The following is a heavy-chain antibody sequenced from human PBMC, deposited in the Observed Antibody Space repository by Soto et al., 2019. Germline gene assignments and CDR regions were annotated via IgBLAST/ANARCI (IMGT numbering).Heavy chain of an antibody. CDR3: ASDTAMAFLFDS. J-gene: IGHJ4*02. D-gene: IGHD2-2*01. CDR1: GVTVSPYW. CDR2: VYADGTKT. V-gene: IGHV3-74*01. Sequence: DLEESGGGVVQPGGSLRLSCVISGVTVSPYWLHWVRQVPGKGLMWVSSVYADGTKTDYADFVKGRFTISRDNAESTAYLQMNNVRVEETAVYYCASDTAMAFLFDSWGQGAPVTVST.